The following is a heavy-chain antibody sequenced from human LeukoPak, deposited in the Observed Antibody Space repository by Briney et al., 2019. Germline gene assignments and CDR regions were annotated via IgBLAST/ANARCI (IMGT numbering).Heavy chain of an antibody. CDR1: GGSFSGYY. CDR3: AGTYYDILTGYYEAY. CDR2: ISSSSSYI. J-gene: IGHJ4*02. Sequence: PSETLSLTCAVYGGSFSGYYWSWIRQPPGKGLEWVSSISSSSSYIYYADSVKGRFTISRDNAKNSLYLQMNSLRAEDTAVYYCAGTYYDILTGYYEAYWGQGTLVTVSS. V-gene: IGHV3-21*01. D-gene: IGHD3-9*01.